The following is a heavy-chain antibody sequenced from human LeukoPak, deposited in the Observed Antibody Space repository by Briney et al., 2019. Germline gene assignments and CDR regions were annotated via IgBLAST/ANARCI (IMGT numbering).Heavy chain of an antibody. V-gene: IGHV4-39*07. CDR2: IYYSGST. CDR3: ARRRFGGLDYYYYMDV. J-gene: IGHJ6*03. CDR1: GGSISSSSYY. D-gene: IGHD3-16*01. Sequence: PSETLSLTCTVSGGSISSSSYYWGWIRQPPGKGLEWIGSIYYSGSTYYNPSLKSRVTISVDTSKNQFSLKLSSVTAADTAVYYCARRRFGGLDYYYYMDVWGKGTTVTVSS.